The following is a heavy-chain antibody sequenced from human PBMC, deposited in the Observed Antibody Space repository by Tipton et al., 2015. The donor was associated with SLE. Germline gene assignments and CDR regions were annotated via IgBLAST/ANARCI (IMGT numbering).Heavy chain of an antibody. J-gene: IGHJ4*02. D-gene: IGHD1-26*01. CDR3: ARMSRGTYFDY. CDR2: IYYSGST. V-gene: IGHV4-59*01. CDR1: GGSISSYY. Sequence: GLVKPSETLSLTCTVSGGSISSYYWSWIRQPPGKGLEWIGYIYYSGSTNYNPSLKSRVTISVDTSKNQFSLKLSSVTAADTAVYYCARMSRGTYFDYWGQGTLVTVSS.